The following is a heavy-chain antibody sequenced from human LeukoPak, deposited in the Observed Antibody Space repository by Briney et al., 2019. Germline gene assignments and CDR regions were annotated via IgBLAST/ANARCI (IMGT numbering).Heavy chain of an antibody. Sequence: GASVKVSCKASGYTFTSHHMHWVRQAPGQGLEWMGWINTNTGNPTYAQGFTGRFVFSLDTSVSTAYLQISSLKAEDTAVYYCARGARQVLRFLEWLPPDPWGQGTLVTVSS. J-gene: IGHJ5*02. CDR2: INTNTGNP. V-gene: IGHV7-4-1*02. CDR3: ARGARQVLRFLEWLPPDP. D-gene: IGHD3-3*01. CDR1: GYTFTSHH.